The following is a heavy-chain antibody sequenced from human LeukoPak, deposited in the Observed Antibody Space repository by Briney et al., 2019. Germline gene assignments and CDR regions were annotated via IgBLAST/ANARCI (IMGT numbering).Heavy chain of an antibody. CDR1: GFTFSSYA. CDR3: AKCKMYGDYVFAYFDY. Sequence: PGGSLRLSCAASGFTFSSYAMSWVRQAPGKGLEWVSAISGSGGSTYYADSAKGRFTISRDNSKNTLYLQMNSLRAEDTAVYYCAKCKMYGDYVFAYFDYWGQGTLVTVSS. V-gene: IGHV3-23*01. D-gene: IGHD4-17*01. J-gene: IGHJ4*02. CDR2: ISGSGGST.